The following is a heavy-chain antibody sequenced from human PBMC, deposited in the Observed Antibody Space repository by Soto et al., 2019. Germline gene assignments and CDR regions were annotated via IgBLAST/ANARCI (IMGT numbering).Heavy chain of an antibody. CDR2: IYYSGST. CDR3: ARVPDDRSGLWNYNWFDP. D-gene: IGHD1-7*01. J-gene: IGHJ5*02. Sequence: RSLTCTVSGGSISSSSYYWGWIRQPPGKGLEWIGSIYYSGSTYYNPSLKSRVTISVDTSKNQFSLKLSSVTAADTAVYYCARVPDDRSGLWNYNWFDPWGQGTLVTVSS. CDR1: GGSISSSSYY. V-gene: IGHV4-39*01.